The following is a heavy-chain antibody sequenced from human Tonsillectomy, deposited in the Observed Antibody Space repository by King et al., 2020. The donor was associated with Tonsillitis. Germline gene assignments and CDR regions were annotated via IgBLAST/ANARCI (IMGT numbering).Heavy chain of an antibody. V-gene: IGHV4-30-2*01. CDR2: IYHSGST. CDR1: GGSISSSGYS. D-gene: IGHD3-22*01. Sequence: QLQESGSGLVKPSQTLSLTCAVSGGSISSSGYSWSWIRQPPGKGLEGIGYIYHSGSTYSNQSLKSRVTISVDRSKNQFSLKMSSVTAADTAVYFCARDVILDYDSSGSFFNWFDPWGQGTLVTVAS. CDR3: ARDVILDYDSSGSFFNWFDP. J-gene: IGHJ5*02.